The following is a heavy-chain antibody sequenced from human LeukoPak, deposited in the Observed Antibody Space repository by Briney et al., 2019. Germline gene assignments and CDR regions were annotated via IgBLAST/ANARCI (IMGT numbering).Heavy chain of an antibody. CDR2: ISGSGGST. Sequence: LSGGSLRLSCAASRFTFSSYGMSWVRQAPGKGLEWVSAISGSGGSTYYADSVKGRFTISRDDSKNTLSLQMNSLRVEDTAVYYCARVGLGLWFGEVPARFDYWGQGTLVTVSS. CDR1: RFTFSSYG. V-gene: IGHV3-23*01. CDR3: ARVGLGLWFGEVPARFDY. D-gene: IGHD3-10*01. J-gene: IGHJ4*02.